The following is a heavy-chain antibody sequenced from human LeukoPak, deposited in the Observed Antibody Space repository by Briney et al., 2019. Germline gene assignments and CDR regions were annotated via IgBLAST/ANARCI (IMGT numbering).Heavy chain of an antibody. D-gene: IGHD2-2*01. CDR1: GYTFTSYG. J-gene: IGHJ4*02. CDR2: ISGHNGNR. Sequence: ASVKVSRKASGYTFTSYGISWVRQAPGQGLEWMGWISGHNGNRNYAQKLQGRVTMTTDTSTSTAYMEVRSLRSDDTAVYYCARHCSSTSCYWDYFDYWGQGTLVTVSS. V-gene: IGHV1-18*01. CDR3: ARHCSSTSCYWDYFDY.